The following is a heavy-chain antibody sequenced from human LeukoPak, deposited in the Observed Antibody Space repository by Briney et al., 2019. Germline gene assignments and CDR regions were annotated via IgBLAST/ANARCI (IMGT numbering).Heavy chain of an antibody. CDR2: IIPMFSTA. CDR3: ASERPPNAYSGSQYYMDV. D-gene: IGHD1-26*01. V-gene: IGHV1-69*05. CDR1: GDTFKKYS. Sequence: SVKVSCEASGDTFKKYSISWVRQAPGQGLEWMGRIIPMFSTANYAQKFQGRVTITTDESTSTNYMQLSGLGSEDTAVYYCASERPPNAYSGSQYYMDVWGKGTTVTVS. J-gene: IGHJ6*03.